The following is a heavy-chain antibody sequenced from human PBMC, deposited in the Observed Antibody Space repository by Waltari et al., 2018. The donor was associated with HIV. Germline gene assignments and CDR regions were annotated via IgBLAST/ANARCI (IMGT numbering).Heavy chain of an antibody. V-gene: IGHV4-4*07. Sequence: QVQLQESGPGLVKPSETLSLTCTVSGGSISSYYWSWIRQPAGQGLEWIGRIYTSGSTNYNPSLKSRVTMSVDTSKNQFSLKLSSVTAADTAVYYCAREIQGTIFGVVISFGMDVWGQGTTVTVSS. J-gene: IGHJ6*02. D-gene: IGHD3-3*01. CDR1: GGSISSYY. CDR2: IYTSGST. CDR3: AREIQGTIFGVVISFGMDV.